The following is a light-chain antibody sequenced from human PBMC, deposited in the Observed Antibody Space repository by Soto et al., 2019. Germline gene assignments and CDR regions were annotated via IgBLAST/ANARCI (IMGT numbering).Light chain of an antibody. CDR3: EAWDDSLNGLYV. J-gene: IGLJ1*01. V-gene: IGLV1-44*01. CDR2: NKN. CDR1: SSNIGSNP. Sequence: QSVLTQPPSASGTPGQRVTISCSGSSSNIGSNPVNWYQQVPGTAPKLLIYNKNQRPSGVPDRFSGSKSGTSASLAISGLQSEDEADYYSEAWDDSLNGLYVFGTGTKVTVL.